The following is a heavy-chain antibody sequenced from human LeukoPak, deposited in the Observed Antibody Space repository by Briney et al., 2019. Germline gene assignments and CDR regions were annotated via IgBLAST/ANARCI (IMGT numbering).Heavy chain of an antibody. V-gene: IGHV1-69*13. Sequence: GASVKVSCKASGGTFSSYAISWVRQAPGQGLEWMGGIIPIFGTANYAQKFLGRVTITADESTSTAYMELSSLRSEDTAVYYCARGQPPYYDSSGYTFDYWGQGTLVTVSS. CDR3: ARGQPPYYDSSGYTFDY. D-gene: IGHD3-22*01. CDR1: GGTFSSYA. J-gene: IGHJ4*02. CDR2: IIPIFGTA.